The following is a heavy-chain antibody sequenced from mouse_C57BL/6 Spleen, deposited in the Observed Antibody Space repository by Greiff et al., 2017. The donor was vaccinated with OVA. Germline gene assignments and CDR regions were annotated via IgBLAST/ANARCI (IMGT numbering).Heavy chain of an antibody. CDR3: AGPRDYYGSSYYFDY. V-gene: IGHV5-17*01. D-gene: IGHD1-1*01. CDR2: ISSGSSTI. CDR1: GFTFSDYG. Sequence: EVKLVESGGGLVKPGGSLTLSCAASGFTFSDYGMHWVRQAPENGLEWVAYISSGSSTIDYADTVKGRFTISRDNAKNTLFLQMASLRSEDTATYYCAGPRDYYGSSYYFDYWGQGTTLTVSS. J-gene: IGHJ2*01.